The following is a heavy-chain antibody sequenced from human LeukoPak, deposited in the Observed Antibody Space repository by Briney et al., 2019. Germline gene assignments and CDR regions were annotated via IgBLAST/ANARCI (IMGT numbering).Heavy chain of an antibody. CDR2: IRYDGSNK. V-gene: IGHV3-30*02. D-gene: IGHD3-3*01. CDR1: GFTFSSYG. CDR3: ASSGNYDFWSGYSVLYYYYYMDV. J-gene: IGHJ6*03. Sequence: GGSLRLSCAASGFTFSSYGMHWVRQAPGKGLEWVAFIRYDGSNKYYADSVKGRFTISRDNAKNSLYLQMNSLRAEDTAVYYCASSGNYDFWSGYSVLYYYYYMDVWGKGTTVTVSS.